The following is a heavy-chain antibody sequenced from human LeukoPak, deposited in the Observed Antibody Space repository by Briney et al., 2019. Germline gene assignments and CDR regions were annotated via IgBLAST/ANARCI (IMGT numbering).Heavy chain of an antibody. CDR2: IYYSGST. J-gene: IGHJ6*03. CDR3: ARTHYYYYMDV. V-gene: IGHV4-59*01. CDR1: GGSISSYY. Sequence: SETLSLTCTVSGGSISSYYWSWIRQPPGKGLEWIGYIYYSGSTNYNPSLKSRVTISVDTSKNQFSLNLSSVTAADAAVYYCARTHYYYYMDVWGKGTTVTVSS.